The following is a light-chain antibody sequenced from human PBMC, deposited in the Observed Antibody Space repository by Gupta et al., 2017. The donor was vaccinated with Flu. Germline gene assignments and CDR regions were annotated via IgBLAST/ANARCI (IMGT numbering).Light chain of an antibody. CDR1: ESVGNNC. J-gene: IGKJ3*01. CDR3: KQGGGGPPVAT. V-gene: IGKV3-20*01. Sequence: SPGKSCTLSRRARESVGNNCLDWYQQKPGQAPRRLIYGASNRDAGIPERFSGSGSGTDFTLTISRLEAEDVAMYYCKQGGGGPPVATFGHGTKVDIK. CDR2: GAS.